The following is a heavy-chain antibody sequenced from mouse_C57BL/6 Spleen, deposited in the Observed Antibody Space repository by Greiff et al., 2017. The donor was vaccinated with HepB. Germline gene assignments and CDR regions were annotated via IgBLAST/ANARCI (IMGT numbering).Heavy chain of an antibody. V-gene: IGHV1-52*01. Sequence: VQLQQPGAELVRPGSSVKLSCKASGYTFTSYWMHWVKQRPIQGLEWIGNIDPSDSETHYNQKFKDKATLTVDKSSSTAYMQLSSLTSEDSAVYYCARGTYDYDDEGCAYWGQGTLVTVSA. D-gene: IGHD2-4*01. J-gene: IGHJ3*01. CDR3: ARGTYDYDDEGCAY. CDR2: IDPSDSET. CDR1: GYTFTSYW.